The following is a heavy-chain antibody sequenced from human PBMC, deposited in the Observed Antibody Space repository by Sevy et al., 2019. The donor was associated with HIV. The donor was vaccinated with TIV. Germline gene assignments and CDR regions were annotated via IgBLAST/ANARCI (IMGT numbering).Heavy chain of an antibody. CDR2: LKGETDGGTT. V-gene: IGHV3-15*07. Sequence: GGSLRLSCAASGFTVNNAWMNWVRQVPGKGLEWVGRLKGETDGGTTDYAAPVKGRFTISRDDSKNMVSLQMNRLKTEDTAVYYCTRERSEWLRLVAADWSFDLWGRGTLVTVSS. D-gene: IGHD5-12*01. J-gene: IGHJ2*01. CDR3: TRERSEWLRLVAADWSFDL. CDR1: GFTVNNAW.